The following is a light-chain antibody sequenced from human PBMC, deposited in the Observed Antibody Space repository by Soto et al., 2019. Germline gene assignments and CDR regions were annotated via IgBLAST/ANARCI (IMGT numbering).Light chain of an antibody. Sequence: EIGLTQSPGTLSLSPGERATLSCRASQSVSSYYSAWYQQKPGQAPRLLIYAASSRATGIPDRFSGGGSGTDFTLTISRLEPEDFAVYYCQQCGSSPWTFGQGTKVEIK. V-gene: IGKV3-20*01. CDR2: AAS. J-gene: IGKJ1*01. CDR1: QSVSSYY. CDR3: QQCGSSPWT.